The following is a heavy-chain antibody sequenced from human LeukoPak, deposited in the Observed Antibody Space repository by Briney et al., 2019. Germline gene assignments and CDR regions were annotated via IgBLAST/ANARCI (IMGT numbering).Heavy chain of an antibody. CDR1: GGSISYYY. CDR3: AREGGPYRPLDY. Sequence: KPSETLSLTCTVSGGSISYYYWSRIRQPPGKGLEWIAYINYSGNTDYNPSLKGRVTISVDTSENHISLQLTSVTAADTAVYYCAREGGPYRPLDYSGQGTLVTVSS. CDR2: INYSGNT. J-gene: IGHJ4*02. V-gene: IGHV4-59*12.